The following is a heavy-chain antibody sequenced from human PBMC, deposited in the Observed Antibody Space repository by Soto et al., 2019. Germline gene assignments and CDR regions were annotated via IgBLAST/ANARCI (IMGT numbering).Heavy chain of an antibody. Sequence: ASVKVSCKASGYTFTSYAMHWVRQAPGQRLEWMGWINVGNGNTKYSQKFQGRVTITRDTSASTAYMELSSLRSEDTAVYYCARASRPGIAAAGIDYWGQGTLVTVSS. CDR2: INVGNGNT. J-gene: IGHJ4*02. CDR3: ARASRPGIAAAGIDY. CDR1: GYTFTSYA. V-gene: IGHV1-3*01. D-gene: IGHD6-13*01.